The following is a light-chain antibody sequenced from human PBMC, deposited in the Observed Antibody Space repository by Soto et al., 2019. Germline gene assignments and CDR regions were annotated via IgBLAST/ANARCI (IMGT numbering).Light chain of an antibody. J-gene: IGKJ1*01. V-gene: IGKV3-20*01. CDR2: GAS. CDR3: HQYGSSPAT. Sequence: IVIPQSPGTLSLSPGERAALSCRASQSVSSSFLAWYQQKPGQAPRILIYGASSRDTGIPDRFSGSGSGTDFTLPISRLEPEDFAVYYCHQYGSSPATFGQGTKVDI. CDR1: QSVSSSF.